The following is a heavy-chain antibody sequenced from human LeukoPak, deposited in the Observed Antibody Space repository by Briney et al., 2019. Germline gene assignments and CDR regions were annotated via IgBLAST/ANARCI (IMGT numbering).Heavy chain of an antibody. D-gene: IGHD3-10*01. CDR2: IYTSGTI. V-gene: IGHV4-4*07. J-gene: IGHJ5*02. CDR1: GGSFSSYY. CDR3: ARDSGTTGEVKFDP. Sequence: SETLSLTCAVYGGSFSSYYWSWIRQPAGTALEWIGRIYTSGTITYNPSLKSRVTMSVDTSKNQFSLKLSSVTAADTAVYYCARDSGTTGEVKFDPWGQGTLVTVSS.